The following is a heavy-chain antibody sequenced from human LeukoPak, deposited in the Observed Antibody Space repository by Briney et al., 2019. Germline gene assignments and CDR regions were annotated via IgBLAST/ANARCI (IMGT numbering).Heavy chain of an antibody. CDR2: IIPIFGTA. J-gene: IGHJ6*02. V-gene: IGHV1-69*13. Sequence: GASVKVSCKASGGTFSSYAISWVRQAPGQGLEWMGGIIPIFGTANYAQKFQGRVTITADESTSTAYMELSSLRSEDTAVYYCARNKVVPAAIWGADYYYGMDVWGQGTTVTVSS. CDR3: ARNKVVPAAIWGADYYYGMDV. D-gene: IGHD2-2*01. CDR1: GGTFSSYA.